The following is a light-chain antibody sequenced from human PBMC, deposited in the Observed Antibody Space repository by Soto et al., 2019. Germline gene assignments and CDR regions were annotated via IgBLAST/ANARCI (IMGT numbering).Light chain of an antibody. J-gene: IGLJ3*02. Sequence: QSVLTQPPSASGTPGQRVTIPCSGSSSNIGTNVVNWYQQLPGTAPKLLIYSNNQRPPGVPDRFSGSKSGTSASLAISGLRSEDEADYYCAAWDDSLKGVFGGGTKVTVL. CDR1: SSNIGTNV. CDR3: AAWDDSLKGV. CDR2: SNN. V-gene: IGLV1-44*01.